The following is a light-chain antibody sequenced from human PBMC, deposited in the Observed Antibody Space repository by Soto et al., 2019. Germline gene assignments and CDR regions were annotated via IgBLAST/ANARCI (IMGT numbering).Light chain of an antibody. Sequence: QSALTQPPSASGSPGQSVTISCTGTSSDVGGYNYVSWYQQHPGKAPKLMIYDVSQRPSGVPDRFSGSKSGNTASLTVSGLQAEDAADYYCSTYAGAHIVFGTGTKVTVL. V-gene: IGLV2-8*01. CDR1: SSDVGGYNY. CDR2: DVS. J-gene: IGLJ1*01. CDR3: STYAGAHIV.